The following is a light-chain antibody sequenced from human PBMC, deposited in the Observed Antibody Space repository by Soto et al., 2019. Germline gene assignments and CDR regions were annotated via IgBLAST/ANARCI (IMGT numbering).Light chain of an antibody. CDR3: GSYRSDNTYV. CDR1: SSDVARYNR. CDR2: DVG. V-gene: IGLV2-14*01. Sequence: QSALTQSASVSGSPGQSITISCTGSSSDVARYNRVSWYQHHPGKAPRLIIYDVGSSVVSHRFSGSRSGDAASLTISGLQAEDEADYYCGSYRSDNTYVFGTGTKVTVL. J-gene: IGLJ1*01.